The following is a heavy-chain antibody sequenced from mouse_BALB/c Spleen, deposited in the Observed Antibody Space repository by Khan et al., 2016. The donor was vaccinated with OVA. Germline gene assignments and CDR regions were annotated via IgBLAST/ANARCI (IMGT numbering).Heavy chain of an antibody. D-gene: IGHD2-14*01. CDR3: VKNYRYDVYFDY. CDR1: GYTFTSYV. Sequence: EVQLQQSGPELVKPGASVKMSCKASGYTFTSYVMHWLRQKPGQGLEWIGYIYPYNDDTKYNDKFKGKAKLTSDKSSSTAYMELSSLTSEDSAVYYCVKNYRYDVYFDYWGQGTTLTVSS. V-gene: IGHV1S136*01. CDR2: IYPYNDDT. J-gene: IGHJ2*01.